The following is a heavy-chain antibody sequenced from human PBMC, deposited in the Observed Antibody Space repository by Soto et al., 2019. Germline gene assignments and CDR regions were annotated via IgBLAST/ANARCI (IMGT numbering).Heavy chain of an antibody. J-gene: IGHJ6*02. V-gene: IGHV1-18*01. CDR1: GYTFTSYG. CDR2: ISPYNGGT. CDR3: ARAVATKVGYYYYGMDV. D-gene: IGHD5-12*01. Sequence: ASVKVSCKASGYTFTSYGISWVRQAPGQGLEWMGWISPYNGGTNYAQKLQGWVTMTRDTSISTAYMELSRLRSDDTAVYYCARAVATKVGYYYYGMDVWGQGTTVTVSS.